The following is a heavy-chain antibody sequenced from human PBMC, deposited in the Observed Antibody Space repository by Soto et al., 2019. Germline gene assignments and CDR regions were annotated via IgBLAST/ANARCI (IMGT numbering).Heavy chain of an antibody. J-gene: IGHJ4*02. CDR2: ISYDGSNK. Sequence: PGGSLMLSYAASGFTFSSYGMHWGRQAPGKGLEWVAVISYDGSNKYYADSVKGRFTISRDNSKHTLYLQMHRLRTEDTAVYYCAKRSDSSSYSTPADWGTGTLVTV. CDR3: AKRSDSSSYSTPAD. V-gene: IGHV3-30*18. CDR1: GFTFSSYG. D-gene: IGHD3-22*01.